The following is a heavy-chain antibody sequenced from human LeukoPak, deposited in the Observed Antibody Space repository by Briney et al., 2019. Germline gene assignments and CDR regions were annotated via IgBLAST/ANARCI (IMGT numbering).Heavy chain of an antibody. CDR3: AKFSGDYDAFDI. Sequence: GGSLRLSCAASGFTFSDYYMSWVRQAPGKGLEWVSAISGSGGSTYYADSVKGRFTISRDNSKNTLYLQMNSLRAEDTAVYYCAKFSGDYDAFDIWGQGTMVTVSS. V-gene: IGHV3-23*01. CDR1: GFTFSDYY. CDR2: ISGSGGST. D-gene: IGHD4-17*01. J-gene: IGHJ3*02.